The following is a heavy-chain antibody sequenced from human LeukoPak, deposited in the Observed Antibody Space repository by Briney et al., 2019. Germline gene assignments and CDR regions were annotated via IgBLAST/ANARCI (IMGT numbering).Heavy chain of an antibody. CDR3: AKDVGKWESLHFFDY. V-gene: IGHV3-23*01. D-gene: IGHD1-26*01. CDR1: GFTFNIYV. Sequence: GGSLRLSCATFGFTFNIYVMSWVRQAPGKGLEWVSGISGSGGSTYYADSVTGRFTISRDNSRNTLYLQMNSLRGDDTAVYYCAKDVGKWESLHFFDYWGQGTLVTVSS. CDR2: ISGSGGST. J-gene: IGHJ4*02.